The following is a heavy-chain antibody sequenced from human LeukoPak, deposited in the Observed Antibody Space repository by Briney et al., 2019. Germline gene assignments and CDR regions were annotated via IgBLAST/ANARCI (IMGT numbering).Heavy chain of an antibody. CDR2: IYHSGST. V-gene: IGHV4-38-2*02. CDR1: GYSISSGYY. CDR3: ARHKDYYYSYMDV. J-gene: IGHJ6*03. Sequence: PSETLSLTCTVSGYSISSGYYWGWIRQPPGKGLEWIGSIYHSGSTYYNPSLKSRVTISVDTSKNQFSLKLSSVTAADTAVYYCARHKDYYYSYMDVWGKGTTVTISS.